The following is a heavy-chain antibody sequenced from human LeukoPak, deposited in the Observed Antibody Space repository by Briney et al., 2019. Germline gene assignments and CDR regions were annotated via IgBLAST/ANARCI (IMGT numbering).Heavy chain of an antibody. Sequence: GRSLRLSCTSSGFTFGDYAMSWFRQAPGKGLEWVAFIRGKAYGGTTEYAASVKGRFIIPRDDSKSIAYLQMNSLKTEDTAVYYCTKYSGRIDYWGQGTLDTVSS. D-gene: IGHD5-18*01. V-gene: IGHV3-49*03. CDR2: IRGKAYGGTT. CDR1: GFTFGDYA. J-gene: IGHJ4*02. CDR3: TKYSGRIDY.